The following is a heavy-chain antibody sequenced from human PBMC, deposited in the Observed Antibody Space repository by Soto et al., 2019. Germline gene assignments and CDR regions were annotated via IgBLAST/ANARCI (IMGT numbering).Heavy chain of an antibody. CDR2: ISSGSGYI. V-gene: IGHV3-21*01. Sequence: PGVSLRLSCVASGFTFGSYSMNWVRQAPGKGLEWVSSISSGSGYIYYADSVKGRFTTSRDNAKNSLFLQMNSLSAEDTAVYYCARDGGFYYGSGATIYYFDYWGQGALVTVSS. CDR3: ARDGGFYYGSGATIYYFDY. J-gene: IGHJ4*02. D-gene: IGHD3-10*01. CDR1: GFTFGSYS.